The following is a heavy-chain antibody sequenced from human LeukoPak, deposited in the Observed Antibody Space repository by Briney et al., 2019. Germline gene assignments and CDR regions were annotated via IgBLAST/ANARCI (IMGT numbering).Heavy chain of an antibody. CDR1: GFTLSGYW. D-gene: IGHD2-15*01. J-gene: IGHJ4*02. Sequence: PGGSLRLSCAASGFTLSGYWMSWVRQAPGKGLEWVANIKQDGSQKYYVDSVEGRFTISRDNAKNSLYLLMNGLRAEDTAVYYCARELPYYFDYWGQGTLVTVSS. CDR2: IKQDGSQK. CDR3: ARELPYYFDY. V-gene: IGHV3-7*05.